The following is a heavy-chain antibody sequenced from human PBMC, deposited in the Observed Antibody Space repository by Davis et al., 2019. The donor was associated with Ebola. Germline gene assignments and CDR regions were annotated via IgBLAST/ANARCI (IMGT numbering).Heavy chain of an antibody. CDR2: INPNSGGT. V-gene: IGHV1-2*02. J-gene: IGHJ5*02. CDR1: GYTFTGYY. D-gene: IGHD2-15*01. CDR3: ARGRYCSGGSCYWFDP. Sequence: ASVKVSCKASGYTFTGYYMHWVRQAPGQGLEWMGWINPNSGGTNYAQKFQGRVTMTRDTSISTAYMELSRLRSDDTAVYYCARGRYCSGGSCYWFDPWGQGTLVTVSS.